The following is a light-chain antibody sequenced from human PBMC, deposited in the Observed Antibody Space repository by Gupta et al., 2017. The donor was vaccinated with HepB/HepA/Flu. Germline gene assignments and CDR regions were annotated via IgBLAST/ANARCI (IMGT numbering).Light chain of an antibody. CDR1: SSDVGSYNL. CDR2: EVS. J-gene: IGLJ2*01. Sequence: QSALTPPASVSGSPGQSTTISCTGTSSDVGSYNLVSWYQQHPGKAPKLMIYEVSKRPSGVSNRFSGSKSGNTASLTISGLQAEDEADYYCCSYAGSSTGVFGGGTKLTVL. V-gene: IGLV2-23*02. CDR3: CSYAGSSTGV.